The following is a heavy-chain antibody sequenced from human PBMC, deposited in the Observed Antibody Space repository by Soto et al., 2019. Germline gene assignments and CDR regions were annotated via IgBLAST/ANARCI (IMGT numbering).Heavy chain of an antibody. J-gene: IGHJ5*02. CDR3: ARGRIGARYWFDP. CDR1: GDSVSNGGYF. CDR2: IYYSGST. V-gene: IGHV4-31*03. Sequence: SETLSLTCTVSGDSVSNGGYFWSWIRQHPEKGLEWIGYIYYSGSTYYSPSLRSRLTISVDTSKNQFSLKLSSVTAADTAVYSCARGRIGARYWFDPWGQGTLVTVSS.